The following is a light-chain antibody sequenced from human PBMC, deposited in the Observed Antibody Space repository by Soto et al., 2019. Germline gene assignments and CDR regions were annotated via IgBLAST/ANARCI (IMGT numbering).Light chain of an antibody. CDR1: SGHSNYA. V-gene: IGLV4-69*01. CDR3: QSWGTGIVI. J-gene: IGLJ2*01. Sequence: QPVLTQSPSASASLGASVKLTCTLSSGHSNYAIAWHQQQPEKGPQYLMKLNRDGSHSKGDGIPNLFSGSSSGAERYLTICSLQSEDEADYYCQSWGTGIVIFGGGTKLTVL. CDR2: LNRDGSH.